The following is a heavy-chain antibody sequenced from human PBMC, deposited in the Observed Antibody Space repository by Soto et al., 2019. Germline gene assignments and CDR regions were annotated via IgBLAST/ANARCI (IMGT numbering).Heavy chain of an antibody. Sequence: QVQLVQSGAEVKKPGSSVKVSCKASGGTFSSYAISWVRQAPGQGLEWMGGIIPIFGTANYAQKFKGRVTINEDDSKSTAYMELSSLRSEDTAVYYCACHVPVAGYYYGMDVWGQGTPVTVSS. J-gene: IGHJ6*02. D-gene: IGHD2-2*01. V-gene: IGHV1-69*12. CDR1: GGTFSSYA. CDR2: IIPIFGTA. CDR3: ACHVPVAGYYYGMDV.